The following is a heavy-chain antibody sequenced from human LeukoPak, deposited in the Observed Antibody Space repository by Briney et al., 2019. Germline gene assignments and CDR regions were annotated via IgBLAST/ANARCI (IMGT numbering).Heavy chain of an antibody. CDR2: IYSGGST. D-gene: IGHD1-20*01. CDR1: GFTVSSNY. Sequence: GGSLRLSCAASGFTVSSNYMSWVRQAPGKGLEWVSVIYSGGSTYYADSVKGRFTISRDNSKNTLYLQMNSLRAEDTAVYYCARGLNNWNDDWSDPWGQGTLVTVSS. J-gene: IGHJ5*02. CDR3: ARGLNNWNDDWSDP. V-gene: IGHV3-66*01.